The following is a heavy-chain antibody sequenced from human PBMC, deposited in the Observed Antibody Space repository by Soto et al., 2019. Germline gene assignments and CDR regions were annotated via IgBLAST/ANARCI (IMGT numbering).Heavy chain of an antibody. Sequence: QVQLQESGPGLVKPSQTLSLTCTVSGGSISSDDYYWTWIRQPPGKGLEWIGYIYSSGSTYYNPSLKSRLRISMDTSKTQFSLRLRSVTAADTAVYYCASSTGRYWGQGTLVTVSS. CDR3: ASSTGRY. CDR2: IYSSGST. J-gene: IGHJ4*02. CDR1: GGSISSDDYY. V-gene: IGHV4-30-4*01. D-gene: IGHD2-21*01.